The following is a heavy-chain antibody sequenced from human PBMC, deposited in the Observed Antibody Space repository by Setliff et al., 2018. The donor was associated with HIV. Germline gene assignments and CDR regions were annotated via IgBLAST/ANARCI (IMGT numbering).Heavy chain of an antibody. CDR3: ARGPRTSDAFDV. D-gene: IGHD2-2*01. CDR2: IAHDGGTQ. CDR1: GITFSTNA. J-gene: IGHJ3*01. V-gene: IGHV3-30*03. Sequence: GGSLRLSCAASGITFSTNAMHWVRQVPGKGLQWVAVIAHDGGTQYYADSVLGRFTISRDNSKNTLDLQMNSLRVDDTAIYYCARGPRTSDAFDVWGQGTMVTVSS.